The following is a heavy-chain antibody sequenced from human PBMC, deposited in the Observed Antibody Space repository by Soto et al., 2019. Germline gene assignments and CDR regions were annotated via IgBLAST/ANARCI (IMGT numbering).Heavy chain of an antibody. D-gene: IGHD5-18*01. CDR1: GFTFSSYS. V-gene: IGHV3-23*04. CDR3: AKVPPKYSYGENWYFDL. J-gene: IGHJ2*01. Sequence: EVQLVESGGGLVQPGGSLRLSCAASGFTFSSYSMNWVRQAPGKGLEWVSAISGSGGSTYYADSVKGRFTISRDNSKNSLYLQMNSVRAEDTAVYYCAKVPPKYSYGENWYFDLWGRGSLVTVSS. CDR2: ISGSGGST.